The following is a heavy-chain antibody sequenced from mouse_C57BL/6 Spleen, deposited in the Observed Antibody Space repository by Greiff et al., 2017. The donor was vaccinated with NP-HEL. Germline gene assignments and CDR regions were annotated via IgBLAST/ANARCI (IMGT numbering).Heavy chain of an antibody. D-gene: IGHD2-2*01. Sequence: DVKLQESGAELVRPGASVKLSCTASGFNIKDDYMHWVKQRPEQGLEWIGWIDPENGDTEYASKFQGKATITADTSTNTAYLQLSSLTSEDTAVYYCTTKGGLSTMVTTRTWFAYWGQGTLVTVA. V-gene: IGHV14-4*01. CDR2: IDPENGDT. CDR3: TTKGGLSTMVTTRTWFAY. J-gene: IGHJ3*01. CDR1: GFNIKDDY.